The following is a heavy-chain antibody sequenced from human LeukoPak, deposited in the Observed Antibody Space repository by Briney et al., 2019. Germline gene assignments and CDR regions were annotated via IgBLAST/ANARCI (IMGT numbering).Heavy chain of an antibody. D-gene: IGHD1-26*01. CDR1: GFTFSSYG. CDR2: ISGSGGST. V-gene: IGHV3-23*01. Sequence: GSLRLSCAASGFTFSSYGMSWVRQAPGKGLEWVSAISGSGGSTYYADSVKGRFTISRDNSKNTLYLQMNSLRAEDTAVYYCAKDGPYYSGSYFFSPTDYWGQGTLVTVSS. J-gene: IGHJ4*02. CDR3: AKDGPYYSGSYFFSPTDY.